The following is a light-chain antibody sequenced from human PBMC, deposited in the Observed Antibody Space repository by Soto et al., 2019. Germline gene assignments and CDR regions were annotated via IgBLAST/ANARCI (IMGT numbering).Light chain of an antibody. CDR1: TSNIGGNT. CDR2: KNN. V-gene: IGLV1-44*01. J-gene: IGLJ1*01. Sequence: QSVLTQPPSASGTPGQRVTISCSGSTSNIGGNTVNWYQQFPGTAPKLLMFKNNQRPSGVPDRFSGSKSGTSASLTVSGLQADDEADYYCSSYAGNNNYVFGTGTKVTVL. CDR3: SSYAGNNNYV.